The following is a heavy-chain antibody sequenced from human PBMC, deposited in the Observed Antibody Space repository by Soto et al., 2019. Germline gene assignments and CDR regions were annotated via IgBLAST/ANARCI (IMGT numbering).Heavy chain of an antibody. V-gene: IGHV3-30*18. CDR1: GFTFSSFG. CDR3: AKQRGSHYYHLPSMDV. CDR2: ISYDGTNK. D-gene: IGHD1-26*01. J-gene: IGHJ6*02. Sequence: QVQLVESGGGVVQPGRSLRLSCAASGFTFSSFGMHWVRQAPGKGLEWVAFISYDGTNKYYADSVKGRFTISRDNSKNPVYRKMNSQGAEDTAVYYCAKQRGSHYYHLPSMDVWGQETTVTVSS.